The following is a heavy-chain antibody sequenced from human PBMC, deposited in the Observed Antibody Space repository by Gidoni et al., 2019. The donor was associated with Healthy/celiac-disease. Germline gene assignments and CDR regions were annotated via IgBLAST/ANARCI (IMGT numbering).Heavy chain of an antibody. Sequence: QVQLVESGGGVGQPGRALRLSCAASGVTFSVYAMNWVRQAPGKGLEWVAVISYDGSNQYYADSVKGRFTISRDNSKNTLYLQMNSLSAEDTAVYFCARVGQPRSFDYWGQGTLVTVSS. CDR2: ISYDGSNQ. V-gene: IGHV3-30*04. CDR1: GVTFSVYA. J-gene: IGHJ4*02. CDR3: ARVGQPRSFDY. D-gene: IGHD6-13*01.